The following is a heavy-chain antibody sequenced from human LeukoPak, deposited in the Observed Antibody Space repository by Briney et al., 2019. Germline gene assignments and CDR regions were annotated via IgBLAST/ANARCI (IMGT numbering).Heavy chain of an antibody. CDR1: GLIVTDNY. D-gene: IGHD2/OR15-2a*01. V-gene: IGHV3-53*01. Sequence: PGGSLRLSCAVSGLIVTDNYFSWVRQAPGKGLEWVSVIFPDGRTYHADSVKGRFTISRDRPKNTLLLQMNSLRADDTALYHCARTNTVYGDFDYWGQGILVTVSS. J-gene: IGHJ4*02. CDR2: IFPDGRT. CDR3: ARTNTVYGDFDY.